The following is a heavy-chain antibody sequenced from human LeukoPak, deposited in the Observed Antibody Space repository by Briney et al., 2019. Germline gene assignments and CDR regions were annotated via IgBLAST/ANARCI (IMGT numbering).Heavy chain of an antibody. D-gene: IGHD6-19*01. CDR1: GFMFSSYW. J-gene: IGHJ4*02. Sequence: GGSLRLSCAAAGFMFSSYWMSWVRQAPGKGLEWVANIKQDRSENYYVDSVKGRFTVSRDNARNSLYLQMNRLRAEDTAVYYCARTGYSSGSGGYWGQGTLVTVSS. V-gene: IGHV3-7*01. CDR2: IKQDRSEN. CDR3: ARTGYSSGSGGY.